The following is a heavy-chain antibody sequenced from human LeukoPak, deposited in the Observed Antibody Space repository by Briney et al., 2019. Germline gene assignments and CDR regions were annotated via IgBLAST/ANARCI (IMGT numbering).Heavy chain of an antibody. D-gene: IGHD3-22*01. V-gene: IGHV1-69*13. CDR1: GGTFSSYA. Sequence: SVTVSCKASGGTFSSYAISWVRQAPGQGLEWMGGIIPIFGTANYAQKFQGRVTITADESTSTAYMELSSLRSEDTAVYYCARNNYYDSSGPFDYWGQGTLVTVSS. J-gene: IGHJ4*02. CDR3: ARNNYYDSSGPFDY. CDR2: IIPIFGTA.